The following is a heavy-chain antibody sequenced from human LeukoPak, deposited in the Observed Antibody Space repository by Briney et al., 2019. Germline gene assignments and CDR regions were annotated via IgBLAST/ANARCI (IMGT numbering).Heavy chain of an antibody. CDR1: GYTFTANY. D-gene: IGHD2-8*01. CDR2: INANSGVT. J-gene: IGHJ4*02. Sequence: ASVKVSFKASGYTFTANYLHWVRQAPGQGLEWLGWINANSGVTNYAQKFQGRVTMTRDTSISTAYMELSGLRADDTAVYYCARDASMLEFDDWGQGTLVTVSS. V-gene: IGHV1-2*02. CDR3: ARDASMLEFDD.